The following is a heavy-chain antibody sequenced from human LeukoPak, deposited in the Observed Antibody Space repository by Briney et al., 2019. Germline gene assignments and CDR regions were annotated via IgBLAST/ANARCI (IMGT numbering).Heavy chain of an antibody. Sequence: GESLKISCKASGYRFNDEWIAWVRQMPGKGLEWMGIIYPDDSDTRYSPSFQGQVTISADKSIRTAYLQWSSLKASDTAMYYCARQDYANNYPLDYWGQGALVSVSS. CDR1: GYRFNDEW. V-gene: IGHV5-51*01. CDR2: IYPDDSDT. J-gene: IGHJ4*02. CDR3: ARQDYANNYPLDY. D-gene: IGHD4-17*01.